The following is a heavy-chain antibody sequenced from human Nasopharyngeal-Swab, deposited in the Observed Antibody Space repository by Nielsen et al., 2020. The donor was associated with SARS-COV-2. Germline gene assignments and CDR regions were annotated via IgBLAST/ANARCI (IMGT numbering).Heavy chain of an antibody. CDR2: IYYSGST. Sequence: LRLSCTVSGGSISSGGYYWSWIRQHPGKGLEWIGYIYYSGSTYYNPSLKSRVTISVDTSKNQFSLKLSSVTAADTAVYYCARHGYSSGWYGGVRVDAFDIWGQGTMVTVSS. CDR1: GGSISSGGYY. CDR3: ARHGYSSGWYGGVRVDAFDI. J-gene: IGHJ3*02. D-gene: IGHD6-19*01. V-gene: IGHV4-31*03.